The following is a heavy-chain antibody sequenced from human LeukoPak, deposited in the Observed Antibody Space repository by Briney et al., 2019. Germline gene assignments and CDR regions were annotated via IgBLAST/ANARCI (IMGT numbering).Heavy chain of an antibody. J-gene: IGHJ4*02. Sequence: GGSLRLSCAASGFTFSSYAMSWVSQAPGKGLEWVSAISGSGGSTYYADSVKGRFTISRDNSKNTLYLQMNSLRAEDTAVYYCAKGRSGYSYTEPFDYWGQGTLVTVSS. D-gene: IGHD5-18*01. CDR1: GFTFSSYA. CDR3: AKGRSGYSYTEPFDY. CDR2: ISGSGGST. V-gene: IGHV3-23*01.